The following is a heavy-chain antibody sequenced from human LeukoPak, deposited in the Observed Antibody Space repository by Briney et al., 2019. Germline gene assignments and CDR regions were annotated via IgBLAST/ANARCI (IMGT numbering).Heavy chain of an antibody. CDR2: INHSGST. V-gene: IGHV4-34*01. J-gene: IGHJ4*02. CDR1: GGSFSGYY. CDR3: ARGQTSGITMVRGAFGY. D-gene: IGHD3-10*01. Sequence: SETLSLTCAVYGGSFSGYYWSWIRQPSGKGLEWIGEINHSGSTNYNPSLKSRVTISVDTSKNQFSLKLSSVTAADTAVYYCARGQTSGITMVRGAFGYWGQGTLVTVSS.